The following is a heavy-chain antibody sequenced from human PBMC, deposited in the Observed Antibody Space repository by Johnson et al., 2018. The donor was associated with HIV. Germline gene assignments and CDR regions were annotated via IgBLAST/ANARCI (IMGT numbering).Heavy chain of an antibody. V-gene: IGHV3-11*04. Sequence: QVQLVESGGGVVQPGRSLRLSCAASGFTFSDYYMSWIRQAPGKGLEWVSYISTSGSTIYSADSVQGRFTISRDNAKNSLYLQMNSLRAEDTAVYYCAREAWGFGERVDAFDSWGQGTMVTVSS. CDR1: GFTFSDYY. CDR2: ISTSGSTI. J-gene: IGHJ3*02. D-gene: IGHD3-10*01. CDR3: AREAWGFGERVDAFDS.